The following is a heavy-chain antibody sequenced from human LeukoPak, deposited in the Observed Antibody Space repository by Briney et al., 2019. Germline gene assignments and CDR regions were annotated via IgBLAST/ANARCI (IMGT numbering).Heavy chain of an antibody. D-gene: IGHD5-12*01. CDR3: ARSSGGYSGYDYVPGYYYYGMDV. V-gene: IGHV1-69*01. CDR1: GGTFSSYA. CDR2: IIPIFGTA. Sequence: SVKVSCKPSGGTFSSYAISWVRQAPGQGLEWMGGIIPIFGTANYAQKFQGRVTITADESTSTAYMELSSLRSEDTAVYYCARSSGGYSGYDYVPGYYYYGMDVWGQGTTVTVSS. J-gene: IGHJ6*02.